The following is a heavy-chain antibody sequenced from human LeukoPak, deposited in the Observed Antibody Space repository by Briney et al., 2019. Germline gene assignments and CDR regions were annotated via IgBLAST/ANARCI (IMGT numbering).Heavy chain of an antibody. J-gene: IGHJ4*02. D-gene: IGHD6-19*01. CDR3: ATVGQSSGWYLFDE. CDR2: ISGSGGST. V-gene: IGHV3-23*01. Sequence: PGGSLRLSCEASGYTFSTYAMSWLRQAPGKGLEWVSAISGSGGSTYYADSVKGRFTISRDNAKSSLYMQMSSLRGEDTAVYYCATVGQSSGWYLFDEGGQGTLVTVSS. CDR1: GYTFSTYA.